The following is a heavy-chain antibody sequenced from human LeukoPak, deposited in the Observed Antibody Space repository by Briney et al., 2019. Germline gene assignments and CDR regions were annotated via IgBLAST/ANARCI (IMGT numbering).Heavy chain of an antibody. CDR2: RYYCWTT. CDR1: GGSISSCY. CDR3: ARDRGKGTGPADYGMDV. Sequence: PSETLSLTCTVSGGSISSCYWSWIRQPPGKGLVYIGYRYYCWTTISNPSLKPRLPLSIDTSKNQFSLRLSSVTATDTAIFYCARDRGKGTGPADYGMDVWGQGTTVTVSS. D-gene: IGHD4-23*01. V-gene: IGHV4-59*13. J-gene: IGHJ6*02.